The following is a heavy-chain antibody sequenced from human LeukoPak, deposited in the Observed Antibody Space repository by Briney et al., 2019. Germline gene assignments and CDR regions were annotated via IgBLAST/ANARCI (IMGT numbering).Heavy chain of an antibody. CDR1: GYTFTGYY. CDR3: ARDPIAAAGTIGMGDY. CDR2: INPNSGGT. J-gene: IGHJ4*02. D-gene: IGHD6-13*01. V-gene: IGHV1-2*02. Sequence: ASVKVSCRASGYTFTGYYMHWVRQAPGQGLEWMGWINPNSGGTNYAQKFQGRVTMTRDTSISTAYMELSRLRSDDTAVYYCARDPIAAAGTIGMGDYWGQGTLVTVPS.